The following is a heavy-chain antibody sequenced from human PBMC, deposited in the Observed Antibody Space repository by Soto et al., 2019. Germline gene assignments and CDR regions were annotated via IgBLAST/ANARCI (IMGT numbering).Heavy chain of an antibody. CDR1: GFTFSSYG. CDR3: AKSVRPPLMDV. Sequence: GGSLRLSCAASGFTFSSYGMHWVRQAPGKGLEWVAVISYDGSNKYYADSVKGRFTISRDNSKNTLYPQMNSLRAEDTAVYYCAKSVRPPLMDVWGQGTTVTVSS. J-gene: IGHJ6*02. CDR2: ISYDGSNK. V-gene: IGHV3-30*18.